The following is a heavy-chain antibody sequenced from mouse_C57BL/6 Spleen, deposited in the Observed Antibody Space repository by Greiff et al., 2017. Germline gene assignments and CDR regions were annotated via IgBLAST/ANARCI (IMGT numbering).Heavy chain of an antibody. Sequence: EVQLVESGGGLVQPGGSMKLSCVASGFTFSNYWMNWVRQSPEKGLEWVAQIRLKSDNYAPHYAESVKGRFTISRDDSKSSVYLQMNNLRAEDTGIYYCTYYDYDPFAYWGQGTLVTVSA. CDR2: IRLKSDNYAP. V-gene: IGHV6-3*01. CDR3: TYYDYDPFAY. CDR1: GFTFSNYW. D-gene: IGHD2-4*01. J-gene: IGHJ3*01.